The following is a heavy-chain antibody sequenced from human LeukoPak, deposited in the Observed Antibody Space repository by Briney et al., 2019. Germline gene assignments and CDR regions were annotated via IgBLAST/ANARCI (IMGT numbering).Heavy chain of an antibody. V-gene: IGHV4-30-2*01. Sequence: PSQTLSLTCTVSGGSISSGGYYWSWIRQPPGTGLEWIGYIYHSGSTYYNPSLKSRVTISVDRSKNQFSLKLSSVTAADTAVYYCARDSRPYYYDSSGYSGAFDIWGQGTMVTVSS. CDR1: GGSISSGGYY. D-gene: IGHD3-22*01. J-gene: IGHJ3*02. CDR3: ARDSRPYYYDSSGYSGAFDI. CDR2: IYHSGST.